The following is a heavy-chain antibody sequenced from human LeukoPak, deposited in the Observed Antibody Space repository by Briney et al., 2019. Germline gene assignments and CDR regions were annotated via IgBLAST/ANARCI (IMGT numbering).Heavy chain of an antibody. CDR1: EFTVSGNY. CDR3: ARQRVGYFRS. Sequence: GSLRLSCAASEFTVSGNYMSWVRQAPGKGLEWVSVIYSGGSTYYADSVKGRFTISRDNSNNTVFLQMNSLRTEDTAVYYCARQRVGYFRSWGQGTLVTVSS. D-gene: IGHD2/OR15-2a*01. J-gene: IGHJ5*02. V-gene: IGHV3-66*04. CDR2: IYSGGST.